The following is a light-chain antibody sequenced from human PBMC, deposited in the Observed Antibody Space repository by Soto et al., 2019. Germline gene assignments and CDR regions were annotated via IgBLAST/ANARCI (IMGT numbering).Light chain of an antibody. Sequence: DIVMTQSPDSLAVSLGERATINCKSSQSVLYSSNNKNYLAWYQQKPGQPPKLLIYWASTRESGVPDRFSGSGSGTDFTLTISSLQAEDVAVYYPGFTCGPGTKVDIK. CDR3: GFT. CDR2: WAS. J-gene: IGKJ3*01. CDR1: QSVLYSSNNKNY. V-gene: IGKV4-1*01.